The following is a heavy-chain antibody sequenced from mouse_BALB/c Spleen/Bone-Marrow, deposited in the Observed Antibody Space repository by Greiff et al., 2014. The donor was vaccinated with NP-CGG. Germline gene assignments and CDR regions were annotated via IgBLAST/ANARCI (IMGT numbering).Heavy chain of an antibody. CDR1: GFTFNNFG. V-gene: IGHV5-17*02. J-gene: IGHJ3*01. CDR3: ARGGSLPGGFAY. Sequence: EVNLVESGGGLVQPGGSRKLSCAASGFTFNNFGMHWVRQAPEKGLEWVAYISSGSNTIYYADTVKGRFTISRDNPKNTLFLQMTSLRSEDTAKYDCARGGSLPGGFAYWGQGTLVTVSA. D-gene: IGHD6-2*01. CDR2: ISSGSNTI.